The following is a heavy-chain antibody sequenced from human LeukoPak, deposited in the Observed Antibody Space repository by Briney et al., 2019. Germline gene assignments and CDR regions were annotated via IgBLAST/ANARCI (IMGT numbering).Heavy chain of an antibody. D-gene: IGHD6-13*01. CDR1: GFAVSSNY. Sequence: GGSLRLSCAASGFAVSSNYMSWVRQAPGKGLEWVSVIYSGGSTYYADSVKGRFTISRDNSKNTLYLQMNSLRAEDTAVYYCARDWNIAAAGMSYYYYGMDVWGQGTTVTVSS. CDR3: ARDWNIAAAGMSYYYYGMDV. J-gene: IGHJ6*02. V-gene: IGHV3-53*01. CDR2: IYSGGST.